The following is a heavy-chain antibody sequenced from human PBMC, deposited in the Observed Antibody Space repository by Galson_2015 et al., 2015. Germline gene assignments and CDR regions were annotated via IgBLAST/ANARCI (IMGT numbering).Heavy chain of an antibody. CDR3: ARGEIFPWDVVGDGYNTRYFDL. V-gene: IGHV1-3*01. CDR2: INAGNGNT. CDR1: GYTFTSYA. D-gene: IGHD5-24*01. J-gene: IGHJ2*01. Sequence: SVKVSCKASGYTFTSYAMHWVRQAPGQRLEWMGWINAGNGNTKYSQKFQGRVTITRDTSASTAYMELSSVTAADTAVYYCARGEIFPWDVVGDGYNTRYFDLWGRGTLVTVSS.